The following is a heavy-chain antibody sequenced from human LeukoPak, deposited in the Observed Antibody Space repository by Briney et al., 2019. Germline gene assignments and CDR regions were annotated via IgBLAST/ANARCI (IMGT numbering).Heavy chain of an antibody. V-gene: IGHV4-39*01. Sequence: SETLSLTCTVSGGSISSSSYYWGCIRQPQGKGLEWIGSIYYSGSSYYNPSLKRRVTISLDTSKNQFSLKLSSVTAADTAGYYCARPWGYDGRFTGRFDPWGQGTLVTVSS. J-gene: IGHJ5*02. CDR2: IYYSGSS. D-gene: IGHD3-22*01. CDR3: ARPWGYDGRFTGRFDP. CDR1: GGSISSSSYY.